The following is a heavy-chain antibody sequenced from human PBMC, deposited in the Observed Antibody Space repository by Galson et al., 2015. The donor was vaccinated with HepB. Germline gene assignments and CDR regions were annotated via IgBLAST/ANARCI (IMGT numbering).Heavy chain of an antibody. CDR3: ATGATGAAAGDFDY. Sequence: SVKVSCKVSGYTLTELSMHWVRQAPGKGLEWTGGFDPEDGETIYAQKFQGRVTMTEDTSTDTAYMELSSLRSEDTAVYYCATGATGAAAGDFDYWGQGTLVTVSS. V-gene: IGHV1-24*01. J-gene: IGHJ4*02. CDR2: FDPEDGET. D-gene: IGHD6-13*01. CDR1: GYTLTELS.